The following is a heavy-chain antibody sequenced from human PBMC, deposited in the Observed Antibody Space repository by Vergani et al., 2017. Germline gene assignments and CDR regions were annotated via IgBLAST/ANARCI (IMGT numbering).Heavy chain of an antibody. J-gene: IGHJ6*02. CDR1: GYTFTSYY. CDR3: AGDGDEDSRVGYCRGGSYLYGMDV. CDR2: INPSGGST. V-gene: IGHV1-46*03. Sequence: QVQLVQSGAEVKKPGASVKVSCKASGYTFTSYYMHWVRQAPGQGLEWMGIINPSGGSTSYAQKFQGRVTMTRDTSTSTVYMELCSLRSEETAVYYCAGDGDEDSRVGYCRGGSYLYGMDVWGQGTTVTVSS. D-gene: IGHD2-15*01.